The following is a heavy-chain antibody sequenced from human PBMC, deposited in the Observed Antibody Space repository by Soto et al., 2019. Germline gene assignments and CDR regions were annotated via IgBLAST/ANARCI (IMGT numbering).Heavy chain of an antibody. J-gene: IGHJ6*03. CDR1: GFTFSSYG. CDR3: AREESGYDYHYYYYYYMDV. V-gene: IGHV3-33*01. CDR2: IWYDGSNK. D-gene: IGHD5-12*01. Sequence: GGSLRLSCAASGFTFSSYGMHWVRQAPGKGLEWVAVIWYDGSNKYYADSVKGRFTISRDNSKNTLYLQMNSLRAEDTAVYYCAREESGYDYHYYYYYYMDVWGKGTTVTVSS.